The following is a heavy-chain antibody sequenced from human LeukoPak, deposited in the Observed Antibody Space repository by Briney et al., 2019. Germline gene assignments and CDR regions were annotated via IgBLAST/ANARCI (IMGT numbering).Heavy chain of an antibody. CDR2: IHPGDSDT. Sequence: GESLKISCKGSGYSFTNYWIGWVRQMPGKGLEWMGIIHPGDSDTRYSPSFQGQVTISADNSISTAYLQWSSLRASDTAMYYCARRASGIAVAGTSYWFDPWGQGTLVTVSS. CDR3: ARRASGIAVAGTSYWFDP. D-gene: IGHD6-13*01. CDR1: GYSFTNYW. J-gene: IGHJ5*02. V-gene: IGHV5-51*01.